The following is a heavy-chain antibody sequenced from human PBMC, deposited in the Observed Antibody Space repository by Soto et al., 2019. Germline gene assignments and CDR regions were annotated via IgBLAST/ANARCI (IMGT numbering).Heavy chain of an antibody. CDR3: ARTMTTVTHDAFDI. Sequence: PGGSLRLSCAASGFTFSSYGMHWVRQAPGKGLEWVAVIWYDGSNKYYADSVKGRFTISRDNSKNTLYLQMNSLRAEDTAVYYCARTMTTVTHDAFDIWGQGTIVTVSS. D-gene: IGHD4-17*01. CDR1: GFTFSSYG. V-gene: IGHV3-33*01. CDR2: IWYDGSNK. J-gene: IGHJ3*02.